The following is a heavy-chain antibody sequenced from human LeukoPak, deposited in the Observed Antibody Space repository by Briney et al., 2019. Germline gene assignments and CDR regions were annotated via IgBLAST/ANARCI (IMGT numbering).Heavy chain of an antibody. Sequence: ASVKVSCKASGYTFTSYGITWVRQAPGQGLEWMGWISPYNDNTNYAQKFQGRVTITADESTSTAYMELSSLRSEDTAVYYCAREDGAIPYGGNTGGAFDIWGQGTMVTVSS. D-gene: IGHD4-23*01. J-gene: IGHJ3*02. CDR1: GYTFTSYG. V-gene: IGHV1-18*01. CDR2: ISPYNDNT. CDR3: AREDGAIPYGGNTGGAFDI.